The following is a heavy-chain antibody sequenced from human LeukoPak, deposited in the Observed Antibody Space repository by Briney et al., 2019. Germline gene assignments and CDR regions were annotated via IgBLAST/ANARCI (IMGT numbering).Heavy chain of an antibody. CDR2: INHSGST. CDR1: GGSFSGYY. CDR3: ARDSTGSIAVAGSFDY. Sequence: PSETLSLTCAVYGGSFSGYYWSWIRQPPGKGLEWIGEINHSGSTNYNPSPKSRVTISVDTSKNQFSLKLSSVTAADTAVYYCARDSTGSIAVAGSFDYWGQGTLVTVSS. J-gene: IGHJ4*02. V-gene: IGHV4-34*01. D-gene: IGHD6-19*01.